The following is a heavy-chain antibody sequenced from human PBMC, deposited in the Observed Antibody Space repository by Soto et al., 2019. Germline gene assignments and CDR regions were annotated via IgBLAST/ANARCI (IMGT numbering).Heavy chain of an antibody. D-gene: IGHD2-15*01. Sequence: PGGSLRLSCAASGFTFSSYSMNWVRQAPGKGLEWVSSISKTGTYVYYADSVKGRFTISRDNTKNSLYLQMTNLDPVDTATYYCARTRGYCSGGTCYIDRYYFDYWGQGTLVTVSS. CDR1: GFTFSSYS. CDR3: ARTRGYCSGGTCYIDRYYFDY. V-gene: IGHV3-21*03. CDR2: ISKTGTYV. J-gene: IGHJ4*02.